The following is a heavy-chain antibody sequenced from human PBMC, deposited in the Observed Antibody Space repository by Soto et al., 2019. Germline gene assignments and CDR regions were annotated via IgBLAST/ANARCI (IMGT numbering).Heavy chain of an antibody. CDR3: ARRPYYGSGSIFDY. V-gene: IGHV4-39*01. CDR2: IYYSGST. J-gene: IGHJ4*02. CDR1: GGSISSSGYY. D-gene: IGHD3-10*01. Sequence: QLQLQESGPGLVKPSETLSLTCTVSGGSISSSGYYWGWIRQPPGKGLEWIGNIYYSGSTNYNPSLKSRVTISVDTSKNQFSLKVSSVTAADTAVYYCARRPYYGSGSIFDYWGQGTLVTVSS.